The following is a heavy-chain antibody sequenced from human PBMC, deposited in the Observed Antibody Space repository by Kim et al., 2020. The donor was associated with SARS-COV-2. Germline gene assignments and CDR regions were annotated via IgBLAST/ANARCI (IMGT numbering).Heavy chain of an antibody. CDR3: ARMVRGVIIRYYYYYMDV. D-gene: IGHD3-10*01. J-gene: IGHJ6*03. CDR2: IYYSGST. Sequence: SETLSLTCTVSGGSISSYYWSWIRQPPGKGLEWIGYIYYSGSTNYNPSLKSRVTISVDTSKNQFSLKLSSVTAADTAVYYCARMVRGVIIRYYYYYMDVWGKGPRSPSP. CDR1: GGSISSYY. V-gene: IGHV4-59*01.